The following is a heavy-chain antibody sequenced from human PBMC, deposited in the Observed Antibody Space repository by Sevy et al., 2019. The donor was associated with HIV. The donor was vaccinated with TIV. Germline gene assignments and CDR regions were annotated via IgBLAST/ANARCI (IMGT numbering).Heavy chain of an antibody. Sequence: GESLKISCAASGFSFSNYAMSWVRQAPGKGLEWVSTLIGGGSRTYYADSVTGRFTISRDNSRNTLYLQMNSLRAEDTALYYCAKRRVQSGLSGGGANYGWDVCGQGPTVTVSS. J-gene: IGHJ6*02. CDR3: AKRRVQSGLSGGGANYGWDV. V-gene: IGHV3-23*01. D-gene: IGHD2-8*02. CDR2: LIGGGSRT. CDR1: GFSFSNYA.